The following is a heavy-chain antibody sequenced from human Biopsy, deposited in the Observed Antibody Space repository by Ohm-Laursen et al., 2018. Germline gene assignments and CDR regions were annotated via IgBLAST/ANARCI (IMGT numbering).Heavy chain of an antibody. CDR2: ISNSGNT. V-gene: IGHV4-59*08. J-gene: IGHJ4*02. CDR1: GDSINSSY. D-gene: IGHD2-15*01. Sequence: TLSLTCTVSGDSINSSYWSWIRQPPGKGLEWIGFISNSGNTNYNPSLKSRVTISVDMSKNQISLKLGSVTVADTAVFYCARRGSGGRSFDYWGQGSLVTVSS. CDR3: ARRGSGGRSFDY.